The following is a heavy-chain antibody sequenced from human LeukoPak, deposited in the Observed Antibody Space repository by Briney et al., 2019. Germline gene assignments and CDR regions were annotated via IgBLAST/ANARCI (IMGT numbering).Heavy chain of an antibody. CDR1: GFTFSSYW. Sequence: GGSLRLSCAASGFTFSSYWMHWVRQAPGNGLVWVSRIKSDGSTNYADSVKGRFTISRDNAKNTVSLQMNSLRAEDTGVYYCARAPSEIGGYYPEYFRHWGQGTLVTVSS. CDR2: IKSDGST. J-gene: IGHJ1*01. D-gene: IGHD3-22*01. CDR3: ARAPSEIGGYYPEYFRH. V-gene: IGHV3-74*01.